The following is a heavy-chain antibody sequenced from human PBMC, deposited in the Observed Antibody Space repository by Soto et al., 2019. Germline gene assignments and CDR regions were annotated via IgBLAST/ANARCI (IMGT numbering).Heavy chain of an antibody. CDR1: GFTFSSYA. CDR2: IDGSGAGT. J-gene: IGHJ4*02. Sequence: EVQLLESGGGLVQPGGSLRLSCVASGFTFSSYAMSWVRQAPGRGLECVSSIDGSGAGTYYSDSVRGRFTISRDNSKNTLDLQMDSLRAEDTAVYYCAKGDILTGSRQGWDYCGQGTLVTVSS. V-gene: IGHV3-23*01. D-gene: IGHD3-9*01. CDR3: AKGDILTGSRQGWDY.